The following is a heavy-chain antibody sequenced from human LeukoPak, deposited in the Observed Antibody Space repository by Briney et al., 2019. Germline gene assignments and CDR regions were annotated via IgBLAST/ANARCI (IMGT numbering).Heavy chain of an antibody. J-gene: IGHJ4*02. CDR2: INPNSGGT. Sequence: GASVKVSCKASGYTFTGYYMHWVRQAPGQGLEWMGSINPNSGGTSYAQKFQGRVTMTRDTSISTAYMELSRLRSDDTAVYYCARGRVKVDSSGRLPDYWGQGTLVTVSS. V-gene: IGHV1-2*02. CDR3: ARGRVKVDSSGRLPDY. D-gene: IGHD3-22*01. CDR1: GYTFTGYY.